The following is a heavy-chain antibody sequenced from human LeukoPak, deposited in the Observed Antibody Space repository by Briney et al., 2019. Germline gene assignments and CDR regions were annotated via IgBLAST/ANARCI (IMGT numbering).Heavy chain of an antibody. V-gene: IGHV4-59*02. CDR2: IYYNGTT. J-gene: IGHJ5*02. Sequence: SETLSLTCTVSGGSVSSYYWSWIRQPPGKGLEWIGYIYYNGTTKYNPSLRSRVTISIDTSKNQFSLKLRSVTAADTAVFYCARVQLERRRWFDPWGQGTLVTVSS. CDR1: GGSVSSYY. CDR3: ARVQLERRRWFDP. D-gene: IGHD1-1*01.